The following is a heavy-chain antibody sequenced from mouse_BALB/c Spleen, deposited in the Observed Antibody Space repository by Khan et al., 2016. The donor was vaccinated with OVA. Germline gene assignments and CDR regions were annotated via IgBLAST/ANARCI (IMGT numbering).Heavy chain of an antibody. D-gene: IGHD4-1*01. Sequence: QIQLVQSGPDLKKPGETVKISCKAAGYSFTDYSMHWVKQAPGKGLKWMGWINTETGEPTYADDFKGRFAFSLETSVSTAYLQINNLKNEDTATCFCASSNPFYAMDYWGQGTSVTVSS. J-gene: IGHJ4*01. V-gene: IGHV9-2-1*01. CDR2: INTETGEP. CDR1: GYSFTDYS. CDR3: ASSNPFYAMDY.